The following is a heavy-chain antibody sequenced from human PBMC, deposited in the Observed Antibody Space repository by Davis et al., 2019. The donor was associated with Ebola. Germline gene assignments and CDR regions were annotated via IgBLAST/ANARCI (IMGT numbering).Heavy chain of an antibody. CDR2: INHSGST. CDR3: ARGEADDSSGSYHTSPDY. V-gene: IGHV4-34*01. D-gene: IGHD3-22*01. Sequence: PSETLSLTCAVYGGSFSGYYWSWIRQPPGKGLEWIGKINHSGSTNFNPSLKSRVTISVDTSQNQFSLKLRSVPAADTAVYYCARGEADDSSGSYHTSPDYWGQGTLVTVSS. J-gene: IGHJ4*02. CDR1: GGSFSGYY.